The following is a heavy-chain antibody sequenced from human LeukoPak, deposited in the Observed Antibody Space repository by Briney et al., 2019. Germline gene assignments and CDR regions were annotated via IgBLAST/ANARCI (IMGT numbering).Heavy chain of an antibody. J-gene: IGHJ3*02. CDR1: GYTFTSYD. D-gene: IGHD6-19*01. CDR3: ASSRGAVAGTEAFDI. CDR2: MNPNSGNT. V-gene: IGHV1-8*01. Sequence: ASVKVSCKASGYTFTSYDINWVRQATGQGLEWMGWMNPNSGNTGYAQKFQGGVTMTRNTSISTAYMELSSLRSEDTAVYYCASSRGAVAGTEAFDIWGQGTMVTVSS.